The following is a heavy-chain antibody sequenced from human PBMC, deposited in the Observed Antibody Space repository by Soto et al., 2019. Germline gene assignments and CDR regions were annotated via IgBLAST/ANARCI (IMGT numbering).Heavy chain of an antibody. V-gene: IGHV1-69*02. D-gene: IGHD2-15*01. CDR3: ARGEMVVAATLDY. CDR1: GGTFSSYT. J-gene: IGHJ4*02. CDR2: IIPILGIA. Sequence: SVKVSCKASGGTFSSYTISWVRQAPGQGLEWMGRIIPILGIANYAQKFQGRVTITADKSTSTTYMELSSLRSEDTAVYYCARGEMVVAATLDYWGKGTLVTSPQ.